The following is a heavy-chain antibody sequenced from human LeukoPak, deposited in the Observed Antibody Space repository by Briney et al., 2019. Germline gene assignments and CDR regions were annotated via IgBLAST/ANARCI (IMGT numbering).Heavy chain of an antibody. D-gene: IGHD6-19*01. CDR3: ARDQRRVAGQRYYFDY. J-gene: IGHJ4*02. CDR1: GFTFSSYA. CDR2: ISYDGSNK. V-gene: IGHV3-30-3*01. Sequence: GGSLRLSCAASGFTFSSYAMHWVRQAPGRGLEWVAVISYDGSNKYYADSVKGRFTIPRDNSKNTLYLQMNSLRAEDTAVYYCARDQRRVAGQRYYFDYWGQGTLVTVSS.